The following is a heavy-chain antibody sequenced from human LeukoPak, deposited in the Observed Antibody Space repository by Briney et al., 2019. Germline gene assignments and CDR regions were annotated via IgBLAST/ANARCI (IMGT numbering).Heavy chain of an antibody. CDR2: ISGSGGST. J-gene: IGHJ6*02. CDR1: GFTFSSYA. D-gene: IGHD1-26*01. Sequence: PGGSLRLSYAASGFTFSSYAMSWVRQAPGKGLEWVSAISGSGGSTYYADSVKGRFTISRDNSKNTLYLQMNSLRAEDTAVYYCAGNGGSYYYYYYGMDVWGQGTTVTVSS. V-gene: IGHV3-23*01. CDR3: AGNGGSYYYYYYGMDV.